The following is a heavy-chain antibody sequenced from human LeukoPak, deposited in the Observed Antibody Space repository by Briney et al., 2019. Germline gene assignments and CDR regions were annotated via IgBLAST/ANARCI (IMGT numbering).Heavy chain of an antibody. Sequence: GGSLRLSCAASGFTFSGFWMSWVRQAPAKGREWVATIQQDGSNKYYGDSGKGRFTISRDNAKHSLYLQMNSLRAEDTAVYYCARHCSNGVCLDYWGQGPLVAVSS. CDR2: IQQDGSNK. CDR1: GFTFSGFW. V-gene: IGHV3-7*01. D-gene: IGHD2-8*01. J-gene: IGHJ4*02. CDR3: ARHCSNGVCLDY.